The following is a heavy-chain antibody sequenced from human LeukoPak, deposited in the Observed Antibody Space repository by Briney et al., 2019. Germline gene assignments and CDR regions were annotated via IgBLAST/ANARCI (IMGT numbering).Heavy chain of an antibody. CDR3: ARSSSRGNWFDP. CDR1: GYTFTGYY. CDR2: INPNSGGT. V-gene: IGHV1-2*02. J-gene: IGHJ5*02. D-gene: IGHD3-16*01. Sequence: GASVKVSCKTSGYTFTGYYMHWVRQAPGQGLEWMGWINPNSGGTNYAQKFQGRVTMTRDTSISTAYMELSRLRSNDTAVYYCARSSSRGNWFDPWGQGTLVTVSS.